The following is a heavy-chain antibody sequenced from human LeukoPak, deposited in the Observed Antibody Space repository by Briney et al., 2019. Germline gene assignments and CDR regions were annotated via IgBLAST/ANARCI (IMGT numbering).Heavy chain of an antibody. CDR1: VGSFSGYY. D-gene: IGHD3-22*01. Sequence: PSDTLSLTCAVYVGSFSGYYWSWIRQPPGKGLEWIGEINHSGSTNYNPSLKSRVTISVDTSKNQFSLKLSSVTAADTAVYYCARGRGYYDSSGYYRRNNWFDPWGQGALVTVSS. CDR2: INHSGST. CDR3: ARGRGYYDSSGYYRRNNWFDP. V-gene: IGHV4-34*01. J-gene: IGHJ5*02.